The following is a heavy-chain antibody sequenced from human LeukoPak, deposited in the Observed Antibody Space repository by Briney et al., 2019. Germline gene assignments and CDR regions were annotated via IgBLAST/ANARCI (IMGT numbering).Heavy chain of an antibody. V-gene: IGHV4-61*02. D-gene: IGHD6-6*01. CDR2: IYTSGSP. CDR1: GRSISRGSYY. CDR3: ARDARGGAFDI. J-gene: IGHJ3*02. Sequence: SETLSLTCTVSGRSISRGSYYWSWIRQPAGKVLEWLGRIYTSGSPNYNTYLKSRVTISVDTSKNQSSLKLNSVTAADTAVYYCARDARGGAFDIWGQGTMVTVSS.